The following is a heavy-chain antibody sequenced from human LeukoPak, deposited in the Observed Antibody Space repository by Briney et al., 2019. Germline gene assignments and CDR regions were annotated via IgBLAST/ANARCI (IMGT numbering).Heavy chain of an antibody. D-gene: IGHD6-13*01. CDR1: GYSISSGYY. V-gene: IGHV4-38-2*02. CDR2: IYHSGST. CDR3: ARDAYGSSWDY. Sequence: PSETLSLTCTVSGYSISSGYYWGWIRQPPGKGLKWIGSIYHSGSTYYNPSLKSRVTISVDTSKNQFSLKLSSVTAADTAVYYCARDAYGSSWDYWGQGTLVTVSS. J-gene: IGHJ4*02.